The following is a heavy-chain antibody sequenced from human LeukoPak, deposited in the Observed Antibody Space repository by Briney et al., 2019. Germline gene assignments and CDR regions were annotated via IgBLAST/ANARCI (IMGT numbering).Heavy chain of an antibody. V-gene: IGHV1-69*13. J-gene: IGHJ6*03. D-gene: IGHD3-10*01. CDR3: ASSSGDYYGSGSYWGYYYYYMDV. CDR2: IIPIFGTA. Sequence: ASVKVSCKASGGTFSSYAISWVRQAPGQGLEWMGGIIPIFGTANYAQKFQGRVTITADESTSTAYMELSSLISEDTAVYYCASSSGDYYGSGSYWGYYYYYMDVWGKGTTVTISS. CDR1: GGTFSSYA.